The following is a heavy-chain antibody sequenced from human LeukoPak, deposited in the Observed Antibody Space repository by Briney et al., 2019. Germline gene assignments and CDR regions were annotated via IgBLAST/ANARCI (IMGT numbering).Heavy chain of an antibody. D-gene: IGHD6-19*01. J-gene: IGHJ6*03. Sequence: SETLSLTCTVSGGSISSSSYYWSWIRQPPGKGLKWIGYIYYSGSTNYNPSLKSRVTISVDTSKNQFSLKLSSVTAADTAVYYCARDSEYSSGYYYYMDVWGKGTTVTVSS. V-gene: IGHV4-61*01. CDR2: IYYSGST. CDR1: GGSISSSSYY. CDR3: ARDSEYSSGYYYYMDV.